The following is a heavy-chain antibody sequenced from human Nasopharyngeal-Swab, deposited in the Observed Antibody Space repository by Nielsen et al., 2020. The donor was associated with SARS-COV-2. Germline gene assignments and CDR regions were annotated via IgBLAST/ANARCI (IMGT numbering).Heavy chain of an antibody. Sequence: SLKISCAASGFTFDDYAMHWVRQAPGKGLEWVSGISWNSGSIGYADSVKGRFTISRDNAKNSLYLQMNSLRAEDTALYYCAKDRAYYYGSGRYWFDAFDIWGQGTMVTVSS. V-gene: IGHV3-9*01. D-gene: IGHD3-10*01. CDR3: AKDRAYYYGSGRYWFDAFDI. CDR1: GFTFDDYA. CDR2: ISWNSGSI. J-gene: IGHJ3*02.